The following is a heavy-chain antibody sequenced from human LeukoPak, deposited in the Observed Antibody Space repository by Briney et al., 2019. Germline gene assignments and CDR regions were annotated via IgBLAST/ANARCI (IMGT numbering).Heavy chain of an antibody. J-gene: IGHJ4*02. V-gene: IGHV3-21*04. Sequence: VGSRRLSCAASGFTLATYTMTEVRQAPGKGPGSVSSLTTPTYTYYADTMKGRFTISRDNANNSLSLQMHSLRPEDTAVYYCARGSDGETTSIAGRQKRYFDYWGQGTLVTVPS. CDR1: GFTLATYT. D-gene: IGHD6-6*01. CDR2: LTTPTYT. CDR3: ARGSDGETTSIAGRQKRYFDY.